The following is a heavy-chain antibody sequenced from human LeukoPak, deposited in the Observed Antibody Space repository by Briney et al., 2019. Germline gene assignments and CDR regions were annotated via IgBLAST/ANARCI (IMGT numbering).Heavy chain of an antibody. V-gene: IGHV4-30-4*08. CDR2: IYYSGST. D-gene: IGHD4-11*01. Sequence: PSETLSLTCTVSGGSISSGDYYWSWIRQPPGKGLEWIGYIYYSGSTYYNPSLKSRVTISVDTSKNQFSLKLSSATAADTAVYYCARASNYEYYYYYMDVWGKGTTVTVSS. J-gene: IGHJ6*03. CDR1: GGSISSGDYY. CDR3: ARASNYEYYYYYMDV.